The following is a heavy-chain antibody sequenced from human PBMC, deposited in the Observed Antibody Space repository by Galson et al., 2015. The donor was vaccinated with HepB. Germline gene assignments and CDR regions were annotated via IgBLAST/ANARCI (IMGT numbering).Heavy chain of an antibody. Sequence: SLRLSCAASGFTFGDYAMSWVRQAPGKGLEWVGFIRSKAYGGTTEYAASVKGRFTISRDDSKSIAYLQMNSLKTEDTAVYYCTRDLGVVYDTYYYYYGMDVWGQGTTVTVSS. CDR2: IRSKAYGGTT. CDR1: GFTFGDYA. J-gene: IGHJ6*02. V-gene: IGHV3-49*04. D-gene: IGHD2-8*02. CDR3: TRDLGVVYDTYYYYYGMDV.